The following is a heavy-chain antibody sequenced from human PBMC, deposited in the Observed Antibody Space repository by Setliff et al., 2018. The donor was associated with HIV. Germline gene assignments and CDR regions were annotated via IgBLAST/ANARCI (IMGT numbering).Heavy chain of an antibody. CDR2: IYYSGST. CDR1: GGSISSNSYY. CDR3: ARQGGYSGYGFYYYYYYMDV. D-gene: IGHD5-12*01. J-gene: IGHJ6*03. Sequence: PSETLSPTCTVSGGSISSNSYYWGWIRQPPGKGLEWIGSIYYSGSTYYNPSLKSRVTISVDTSTNQFSLKLSSVTAADTAVYYCARQGGYSGYGFYYYYYYMDVWGKGTTVTVSS. V-gene: IGHV4-39*01.